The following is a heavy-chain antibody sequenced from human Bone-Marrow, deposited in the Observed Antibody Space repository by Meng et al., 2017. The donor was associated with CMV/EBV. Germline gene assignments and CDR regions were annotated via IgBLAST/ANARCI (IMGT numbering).Heavy chain of an antibody. CDR1: GYTFTSYG. J-gene: IGHJ6*02. Sequence: ASVKVSCKASGYTFTSYGISWVRQAPGQGLEWMGWISAYNGNTNYAQKLQGRVTMTTDTSTSTAYMELRSLRSDDTAVYYCARDTYCSSTSCYVYYYGMDVWAQGTTVTVSS. V-gene: IGHV1-18*01. CDR3: ARDTYCSSTSCYVYYYGMDV. CDR2: ISAYNGNT. D-gene: IGHD2-2*01.